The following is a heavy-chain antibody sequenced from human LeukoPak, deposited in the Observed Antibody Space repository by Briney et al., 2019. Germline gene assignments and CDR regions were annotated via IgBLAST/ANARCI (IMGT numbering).Heavy chain of an antibody. D-gene: IGHD6-19*01. V-gene: IGHV4-39*07. CDR1: GGSISSSSYY. CDR3: ARVSQTVAGYDY. J-gene: IGHJ4*02. CDR2: IYYSGST. Sequence: PSETLSLTCTVSGGSISSSSYYWGWIRQPPGKGLEWIGSIYYSGSTYYNPSLKSRVTISVDKSKNQFSLKLSSVTAADTAVYYCARVSQTVAGYDYWGQGTLVTVSS.